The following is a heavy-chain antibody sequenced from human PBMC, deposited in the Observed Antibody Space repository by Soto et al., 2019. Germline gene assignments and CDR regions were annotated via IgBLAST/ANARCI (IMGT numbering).Heavy chain of an antibody. CDR3: ARHGAGWGWVWVVPAAMWFDY. Sequence: GGSLRLSCAASGFTFSTFSMHWVRQSPGKGLEWISYISSSGSTKYYADSAKGRFTISRDNAKNSLNLQMNSLRAEDTAVYYCARHGAGWGWVWVVPAAMWFDYWGQGTLVTVSS. CDR1: GFTFSTFS. V-gene: IGHV3-48*01. D-gene: IGHD2-2*01. J-gene: IGHJ4*02. CDR2: ISSSGSTK.